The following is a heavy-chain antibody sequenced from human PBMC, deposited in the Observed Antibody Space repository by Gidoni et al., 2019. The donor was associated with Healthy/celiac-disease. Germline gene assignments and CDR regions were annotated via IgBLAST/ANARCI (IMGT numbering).Heavy chain of an antibody. D-gene: IGHD3-22*01. Sequence: EVQLFESGGGLVQPGGSLRLSCAASGFTFSSYAMSWVRQAPGKGLEWVSAISGSGGSTYYADSVKGRFTISRDNSKNTLYLQMNSLRAEDTAVYYCAKEGGYYYDSSGYPGSLDYWGQGTLVTVSS. CDR2: ISGSGGST. V-gene: IGHV3-23*01. CDR1: GFTFSSYA. J-gene: IGHJ4*02. CDR3: AKEGGYYYDSSGYPGSLDY.